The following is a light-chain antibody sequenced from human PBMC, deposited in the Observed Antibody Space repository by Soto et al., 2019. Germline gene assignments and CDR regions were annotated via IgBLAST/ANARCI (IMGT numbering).Light chain of an antibody. J-gene: IGKJ3*01. V-gene: IGKV3-20*01. CDR2: GAS. Sequence: EIVLTQSPGTLSLSPGERATLSCRASQSVGSSYLAWYQHKPGQAPRLLIYGASSRATGIPDRFSGSGSGTGFTLTSSSLEPEDFAVYYCQQYGTLITFGPGTKVDIK. CDR1: QSVGSSY. CDR3: QQYGTLIT.